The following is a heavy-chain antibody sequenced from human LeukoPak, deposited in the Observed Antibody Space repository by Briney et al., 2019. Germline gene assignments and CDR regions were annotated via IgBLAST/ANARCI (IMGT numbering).Heavy chain of an antibody. CDR2: IYPRDADT. V-gene: IGHV5-51*01. CDR3: ARHGGDCGGDCYCPPFDY. J-gene: IGHJ4*02. D-gene: IGHD2-21*02. Sequence: GESLKISSKGSGYSFTSYWIGLVRQTRRKGLGCIGIIYPRDADTRYSPSFKGQVTISDDQSISTAYLKWSSLKASDTAMYSCARHGGDCGGDCYCPPFDYWGQGTLVTVSS. CDR1: GYSFTSYW.